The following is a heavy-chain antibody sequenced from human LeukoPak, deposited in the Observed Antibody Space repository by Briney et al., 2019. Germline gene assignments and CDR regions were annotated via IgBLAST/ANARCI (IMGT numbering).Heavy chain of an antibody. J-gene: IGHJ4*02. V-gene: IGHV3-74*01. D-gene: IGHD4-17*01. CDR1: GFTFSTYW. CDR2: ISSDGSST. Sequence: GWSLRLSCAASGFTFSTYWMHWVRQAPGKGLVWLSRISSDGSSTNYADSVKGRFTISRDNAKNTLYLQMNSLSAEDTAVYYCARDYGEGGYYFDYWGQGTLVTVSS. CDR3: ARDYGEGGYYFDY.